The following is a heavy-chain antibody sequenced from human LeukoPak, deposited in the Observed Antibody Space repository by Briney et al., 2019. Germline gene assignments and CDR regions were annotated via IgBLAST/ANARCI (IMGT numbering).Heavy chain of an antibody. V-gene: IGHV3-48*03. CDR2: ISSSGSTI. CDR1: GFTFSSYE. J-gene: IGHJ4*02. Sequence: GGSLRLSCAASGFTFSSYEMNWVRQAPGKGLEWVSYISSSGSTIYYADSVKGRFTISRDNAKNSLYLQMNSLRAEDTAVYYCASNGPTVAGSIDYWGQGTLVTISS. D-gene: IGHD6-19*01. CDR3: ASNGPTVAGSIDY.